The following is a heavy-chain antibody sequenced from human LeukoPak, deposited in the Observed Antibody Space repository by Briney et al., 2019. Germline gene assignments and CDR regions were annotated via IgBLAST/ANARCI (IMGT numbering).Heavy chain of an antibody. D-gene: IGHD3-22*01. CDR2: IYYSGST. CDR3: ARESYYDSSGYSHDAFDI. J-gene: IGHJ3*02. Sequence: SETLSLTCTVSGGSISSSSYYWGWIRQPPGKGLEWIGSIYYSGSTYYNPSLKSRVTIAVDTSKNQFSLKLNSVTAADTAVYYCARESYYDSSGYSHDAFDIWGQGTMVTVSS. V-gene: IGHV4-39*07. CDR1: GGSISSSSYY.